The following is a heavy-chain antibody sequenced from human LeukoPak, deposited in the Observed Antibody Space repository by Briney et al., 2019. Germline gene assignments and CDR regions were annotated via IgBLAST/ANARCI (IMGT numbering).Heavy chain of an antibody. CDR1: GGSINSSSYY. J-gene: IGHJ4*02. D-gene: IGHD5-12*01. Sequence: KPSETLSLTCTVSGGSINSSSYYWGWIRQPPGEALEWIGSIYHSGYTYYNPSLKSRVTISVDTSKSQFSLKLSSVTAADTAVYYCAREMGLNIVATFGYWGQGTLVTVSS. CDR2: IYHSGYT. V-gene: IGHV4-39*02. CDR3: AREMGLNIVATFGY.